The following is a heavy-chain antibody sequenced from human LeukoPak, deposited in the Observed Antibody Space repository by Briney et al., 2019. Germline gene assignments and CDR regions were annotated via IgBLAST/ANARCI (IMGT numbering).Heavy chain of an antibody. J-gene: IGHJ4*02. CDR3: ARALYDSDGYPGGDY. V-gene: IGHV1-69*05. Sequence: ASVKVSCKASGGTFSSYAISWVRQAPGQGLEWMGGIIPIFGTANYAQKFQGRVTITTDESTSTAYMELSSLRSEDTAVYYCARALYDSDGYPGGDYWGQGTLDTVSS. CDR1: GGTFSSYA. D-gene: IGHD3-22*01. CDR2: IIPIFGTA.